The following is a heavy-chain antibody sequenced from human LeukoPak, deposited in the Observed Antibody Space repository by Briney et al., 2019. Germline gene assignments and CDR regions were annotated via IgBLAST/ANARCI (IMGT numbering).Heavy chain of an antibody. D-gene: IGHD5-18*01. V-gene: IGHV3-48*01. J-gene: IGHJ5*02. CDR3: ARSQRVDTAMGFDP. CDR1: GFNFSSYS. Sequence: PGGSLRLSCAASGFNFSSYSMNWVRQAPGKGLEWVSYISSSSRSIYYADSVKGRFTISRDNSKNTLYLQMNSLRAEDTAVYYCARSQRVDTAMGFDPWGQGTLVTVSS. CDR2: ISSSSRSI.